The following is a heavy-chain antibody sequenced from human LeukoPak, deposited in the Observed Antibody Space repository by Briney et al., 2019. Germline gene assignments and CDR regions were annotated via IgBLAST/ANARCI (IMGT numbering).Heavy chain of an antibody. Sequence: ASVNVSCKVSGYTLTELSMHWVRQAPGKGLEWMGGFDLEDGETIYAQKFQGRVTMTEDTSTDTAYMELSSLRSEDTAVYYCATAKGGPISSSWYNAFDIWGQGTMVTVSS. CDR3: ATAKGGPISSSWYNAFDI. J-gene: IGHJ3*02. D-gene: IGHD6-13*01. V-gene: IGHV1-24*01. CDR1: GYTLTELS. CDR2: FDLEDGET.